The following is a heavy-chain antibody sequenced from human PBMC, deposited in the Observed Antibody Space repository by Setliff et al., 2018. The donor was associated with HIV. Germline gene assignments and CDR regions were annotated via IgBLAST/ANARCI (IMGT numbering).Heavy chain of an antibody. CDR1: AYSFTAHY. CDR3: AVMGFCSGNSCYRTEGFDY. J-gene: IGHJ4*02. CDR2: INPNSGGT. V-gene: IGHV1-2*02. D-gene: IGHD2-15*01. Sequence: ASVKVSCKASAYSFTAHYIHWVRQAPGQGLEWMGWINPNSGGTNYARKFQGSVTMTRDTSISTAYMELTTLSSGDTAVYYCAVMGFCSGNSCYRTEGFDYWGQGTLVTVSS.